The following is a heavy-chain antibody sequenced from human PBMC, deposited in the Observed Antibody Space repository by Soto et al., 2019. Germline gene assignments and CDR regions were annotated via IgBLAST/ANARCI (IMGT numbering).Heavy chain of an antibody. D-gene: IGHD3-3*01. CDR2: TYYRSKWYN. Sequence: SQTLSLTCAISGDSVSSNSAAWNWIRQSPSRGLEWLGRTYYRSKWYNDYAVSVKSRITINPDTSKNQFSLQLYSVTPEHPAVYYCARAPRITIFGVVTQYYYGMDVWGQGTTVTVSS. J-gene: IGHJ6*02. CDR1: GDSVSSNSAA. CDR3: ARAPRITIFGVVTQYYYGMDV. V-gene: IGHV6-1*01.